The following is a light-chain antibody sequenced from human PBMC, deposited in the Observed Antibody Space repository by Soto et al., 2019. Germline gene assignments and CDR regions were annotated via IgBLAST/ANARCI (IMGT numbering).Light chain of an antibody. J-gene: IGKJ1*01. Sequence: ETVLTQSPATLSVSPGETATLSCTTSQGLNRNLAWYQQKLGQAPRVLLYGASTRAAGIPARFSGSVSGTEFILTISSLQSEDFAVYYCHEYNTWPWTFGQGTKVEIK. CDR1: QGLNRN. V-gene: IGKV3-15*01. CDR3: HEYNTWPWT. CDR2: GAS.